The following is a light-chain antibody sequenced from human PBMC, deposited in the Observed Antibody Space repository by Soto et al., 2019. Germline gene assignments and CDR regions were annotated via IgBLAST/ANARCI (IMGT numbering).Light chain of an antibody. V-gene: IGKV3-11*01. CDR2: DAS. Sequence: EIVLTQSPATLSLSPGERATLSCRASQSVSIYLAWYQQKPGQAPRLLIYDASHRATGTPARFSGSGSGTDFTLTISSLEPEDFAVYYCQQRLNWPPITFGQGTRLEI. CDR1: QSVSIY. CDR3: QQRLNWPPIT. J-gene: IGKJ5*01.